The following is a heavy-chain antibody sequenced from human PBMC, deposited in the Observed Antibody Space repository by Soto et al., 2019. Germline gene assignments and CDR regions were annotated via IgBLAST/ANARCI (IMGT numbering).Heavy chain of an antibody. Sequence: EVQLVESGGGLVQPGRSLRLSCAASGFTFGDYAMHWVRQVPGKGLEWVSGISWKSGSIGYADSVKGRFTISRDNAQNSLYLQMNSLRVEDTALYYCAKSTGGTANVMDVWGQGTTVTVSS. CDR2: ISWKSGSI. J-gene: IGHJ6*02. D-gene: IGHD2-8*02. CDR3: AKSTGGTANVMDV. CDR1: GFTFGDYA. V-gene: IGHV3-9*01.